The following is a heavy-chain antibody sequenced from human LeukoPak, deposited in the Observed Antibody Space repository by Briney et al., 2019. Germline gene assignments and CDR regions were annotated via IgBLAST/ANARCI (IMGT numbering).Heavy chain of an antibody. CDR3: ARRAFSSGYYYFDY. V-gene: IGHV4-59*08. CDR2: IYYSGST. J-gene: IGHJ4*02. CDR1: GDSISSYY. D-gene: IGHD3-22*01. Sequence: SETLSLTCTVSGDSISSYYGSWIRQPAGKGLEWIGYIYYSGSTNYNPSLKSRVTISVDTSKNQFSLKLSSVTAADTAVYYCARRAFSSGYYYFDYWGQGTLVTVSS.